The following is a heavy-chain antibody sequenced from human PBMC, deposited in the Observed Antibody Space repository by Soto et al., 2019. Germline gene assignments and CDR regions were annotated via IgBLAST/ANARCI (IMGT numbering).Heavy chain of an antibody. J-gene: IGHJ4*02. V-gene: IGHV1-8*01. D-gene: IGHD1-1*01. CDR2: MNPNSGDT. CDR3: ARVGGNWNDDYFDN. CDR1: GYTFSDHD. Sequence: QVPLVQSGAEVKKPGASVKVSCKASGYTFSDHDINWVRQASGQGPEWLGWMNPNSGDTGYAQNFQGRVTMTRDTSKRTAYMEPSSLRSEDTAVYYCARVGGNWNDDYFDNWGQGTLVTVSS.